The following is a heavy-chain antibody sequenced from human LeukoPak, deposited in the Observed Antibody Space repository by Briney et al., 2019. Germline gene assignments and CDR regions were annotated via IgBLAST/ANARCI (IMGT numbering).Heavy chain of an antibody. CDR2: INPSGGST. D-gene: IGHD6-13*01. CDR1: GYTFTSYY. Sequence: ASVKVSCKASGYTFTSYYMHWVRQAPGQGLEWMGIINPSGGSTSYAQKFRGRVTMTRDTSTSTVYMELSSLRSEDTAVYYCTRAEIAAAGIVYFDYWGQGTLVTVSS. V-gene: IGHV1-46*03. J-gene: IGHJ4*02. CDR3: TRAEIAAAGIVYFDY.